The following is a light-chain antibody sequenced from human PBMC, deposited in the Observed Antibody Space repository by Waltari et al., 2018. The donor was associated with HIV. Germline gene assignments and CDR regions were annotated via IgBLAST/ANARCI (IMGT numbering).Light chain of an antibody. CDR2: AAS. CDR1: QSSSNY. J-gene: IGKJ1*01. CDR3: QQSYSNPA. V-gene: IGKV1-39*01. Sequence: DIQVTQSPSSLSASVGDIVTITCRASQSSSNYLNWYQQKPGKATKVLVYAASILRSGVPSRFSGSGSGTDFTLTISSLQPEDFATYYCQQSYSNPAFGQGTKVEIK.